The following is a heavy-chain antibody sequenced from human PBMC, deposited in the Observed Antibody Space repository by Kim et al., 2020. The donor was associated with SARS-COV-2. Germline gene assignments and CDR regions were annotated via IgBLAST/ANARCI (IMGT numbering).Heavy chain of an antibody. CDR1: GYTFTSYA. CDR3: ARDVSVWFGELSTTFYYYYYGMDV. CDR2: INTNTGNP. J-gene: IGHJ6*02. D-gene: IGHD3-10*01. Sequence: ASVKVSCKASGYTFTSYAMNWVRQAPGQGLEWMGWINTNTGNPTYAQGFTGRFVFSLDTSVSTAYLQISSLKAEDTAVYYCARDVSVWFGELSTTFYYYYYGMDVWGQGTTVTVSS. V-gene: IGHV7-4-1*02.